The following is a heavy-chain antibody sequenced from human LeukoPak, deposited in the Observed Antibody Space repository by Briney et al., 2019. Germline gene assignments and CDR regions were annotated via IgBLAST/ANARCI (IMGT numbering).Heavy chain of an antibody. D-gene: IGHD3-10*01. CDR3: ARDYYGSGSYGYYMDV. CDR1: GFTLSRYG. V-gene: IGHV3-30*19. CDR2: ISYDGSNK. Sequence: GGSLRLSCAASGFTLSRYGMHWVRQAPGKGLEWVAVISYDGSNKYYADSVKGRFTISRDNSKNTLYLQMNSLRAEDTAVYYCARDYYGSGSYGYYMDVWGKGTTVTVSS. J-gene: IGHJ6*03.